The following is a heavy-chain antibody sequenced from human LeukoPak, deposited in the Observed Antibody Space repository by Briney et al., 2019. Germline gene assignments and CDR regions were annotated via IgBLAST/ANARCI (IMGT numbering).Heavy chain of an antibody. CDR3: ARGSSSWQPTFFDP. CDR2: INYSGST. CDR1: GGSFSGYY. Sequence: SETLSLTCAVYGGSFSGYYWSWIRQSPGKGLEWIAEINYSGSTYYNPSLKSRVTISVDTSKNQFSLKLSSVTAADTAVYYCARGSSSWQPTFFDPWGQGTLVTVSS. D-gene: IGHD6-13*01. V-gene: IGHV4-34*01. J-gene: IGHJ5*02.